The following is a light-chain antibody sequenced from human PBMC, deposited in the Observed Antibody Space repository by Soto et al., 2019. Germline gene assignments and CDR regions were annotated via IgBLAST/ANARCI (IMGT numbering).Light chain of an antibody. Sequence: PGERATHSCRASQSVSRYLAWYQQKPGQAPRLLIYDASNRATGIPARFSGSGSGTDFTLTISSLEPEDFAVYYCQQRSIWPPTFGQGTKVDIK. CDR3: QQRSIWPPT. V-gene: IGKV3-11*01. J-gene: IGKJ1*01. CDR1: QSVSRY. CDR2: DAS.